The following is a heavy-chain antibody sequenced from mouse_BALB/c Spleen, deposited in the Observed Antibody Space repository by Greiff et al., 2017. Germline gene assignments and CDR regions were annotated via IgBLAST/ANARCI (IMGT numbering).Heavy chain of an antibody. Sequence: LQQPGSELVRPGASVKLSCKASGYTFTSYWMLWVKQRPGQGLEWIGNIYPGSGSTNYDEKFKSKATLTVDTSSSTAYMQLSSLTSEDSAVYYCTRSITTVVPFAYWGQGTLVTVSA. J-gene: IGHJ3*01. D-gene: IGHD1-1*01. CDR3: TRSITTVVPFAY. CDR2: IYPGSGST. V-gene: IGHV1S22*01. CDR1: GYTFTSYW.